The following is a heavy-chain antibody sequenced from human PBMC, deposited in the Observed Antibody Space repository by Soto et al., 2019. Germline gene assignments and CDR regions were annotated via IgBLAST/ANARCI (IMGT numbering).Heavy chain of an antibody. Sequence: EVQLVETGGGLIQPGGSLRLSCAASGFTVSTNYMTWVRQAPGKGLEWVSLIYGDSNTNHADSVKGRFTISRDDSKNTLYLQMNSLRAEDTAVYYCARGLGDHVTVFGRRLGRMDVWGQGTTVTVSS. V-gene: IGHV3-53*02. D-gene: IGHD3-3*01. CDR3: ARGLGDHVTVFGRRLGRMDV. CDR1: GFTVSTNY. J-gene: IGHJ6*02. CDR2: IYGDSNT.